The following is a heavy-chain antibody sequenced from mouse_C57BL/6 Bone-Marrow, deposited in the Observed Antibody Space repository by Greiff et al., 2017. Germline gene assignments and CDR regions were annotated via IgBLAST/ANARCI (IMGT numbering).Heavy chain of an antibody. CDR2: FYPGSGSI. CDR3: ARHEGEIYYGNGWFAY. D-gene: IGHD2-1*01. CDR1: GYTFTEYT. V-gene: IGHV1-62-2*01. Sequence: VQLQQSGAELVKPGASVKLSCKASGYTFTEYTIHWVKQRSGHGLEWIGWFYPGSGSIKYNEKFKDKATLTADKSSSTVYMELSRLTYEDSAVYFCARHEGEIYYGNGWFAYWGQGTLVTVSA. J-gene: IGHJ3*01.